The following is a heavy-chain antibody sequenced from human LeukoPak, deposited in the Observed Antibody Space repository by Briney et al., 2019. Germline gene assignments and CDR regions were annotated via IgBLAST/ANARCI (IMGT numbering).Heavy chain of an antibody. D-gene: IGHD3-16*01. Sequence: PGGSLRLSCAASGFTFSSYAMSWVRQAPGKGLEWVSAISGSGGSTYYADSVKGRFTISRDNSKNTLYLQMNSLRAEDTAVYYCAKALPRRGDLLTWVDYWGQGTLVTVSS. CDR3: AKALPRRGDLLTWVDY. V-gene: IGHV3-23*01. CDR2: ISGSGGST. J-gene: IGHJ4*02. CDR1: GFTFSSYA.